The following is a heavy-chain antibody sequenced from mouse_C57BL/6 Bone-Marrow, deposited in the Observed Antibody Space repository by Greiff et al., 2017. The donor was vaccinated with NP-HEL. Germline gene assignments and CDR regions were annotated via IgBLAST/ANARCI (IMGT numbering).Heavy chain of an antibody. J-gene: IGHJ1*03. CDR1: GFSINSDCY. CDR2: TFYSGIT. CDR3: ARAIYYDYDWYFDV. V-gene: IGHV3-3*01. Sequence: EVQGVESGPSLVRPSHSLSLTCTVTGFSINSDCYWIWIRQFPGNKLEYIGYTFYSGITYYNPSLESRTYITRDTSKNQFSLKLSSVTTEDTATYYCARAIYYDYDWYFDVWGTGTTVTVSS. D-gene: IGHD2-4*01.